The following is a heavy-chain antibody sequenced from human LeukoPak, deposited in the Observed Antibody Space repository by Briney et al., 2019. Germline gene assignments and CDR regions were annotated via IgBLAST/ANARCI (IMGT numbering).Heavy chain of an antibody. CDR3: ARFRARSGYYGFDI. CDR1: GFTFSADW. J-gene: IGHJ3*02. Sequence: GGSLRLSCAASGFTFSADWMHWVRKAPGKGLVWVSRTNNDESSTSYADSVKGRFTISRDNARNTLYLQMNSLRAEDTAVYYCARFRARSGYYGFDIWGQGTMVTVSS. D-gene: IGHD3-22*01. CDR2: TNNDESST. V-gene: IGHV3-74*01.